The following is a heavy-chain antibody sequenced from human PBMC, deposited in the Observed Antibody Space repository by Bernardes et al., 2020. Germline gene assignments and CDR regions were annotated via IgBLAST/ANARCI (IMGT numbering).Heavy chain of an antibody. J-gene: IGHJ5*02. V-gene: IGHV5-51*01. Sequence: GESLKISCKGSGYSFTSYWIGWVRQMPGKGLEWMGIIYPGDSDTRYSPSFQGQVTISADKSISTAYLQWSSLKASDTAMYYCARQPDLRRGYCSSPSCYTGKWFAPWGQGTLVTVSS. CDR3: ARQPDLRRGYCSSPSCYTGKWFAP. CDR2: IYPGDSDT. D-gene: IGHD2-2*01. CDR1: GYSFTSYW.